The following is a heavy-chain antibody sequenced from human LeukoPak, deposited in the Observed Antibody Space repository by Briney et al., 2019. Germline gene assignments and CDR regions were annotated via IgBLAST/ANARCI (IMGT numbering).Heavy chain of an antibody. CDR3: ARVLFLPGYFDF. CDR1: GFTFSTFT. CDR2: ITYDSSNA. Sequence: GGSLRLSCAASGFTFSTFTMHWVRQAPGKGLDWVASITYDSSNAYYADSVKGRFTISRDNSNYTLYLQMNSLSADDSAIYYCARVLFLPGYFDFWGQGTLVTVSS. D-gene: IGHD2/OR15-2a*01. J-gene: IGHJ4*02. V-gene: IGHV3-30-3*01.